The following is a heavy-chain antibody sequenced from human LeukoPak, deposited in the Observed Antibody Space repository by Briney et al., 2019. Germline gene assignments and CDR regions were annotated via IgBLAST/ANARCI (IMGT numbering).Heavy chain of an antibody. D-gene: IGHD5-12*01. CDR2: IS. J-gene: IGHJ4*02. CDR1: GFTFSSYA. Sequence: GRSLRLSCTASGFTFSSYAMSWVRQAPGKGLEWVSDISGRFSISRDNPKNTLYLQMNSLRAEDTAVYYCAKAAGSELTDYFDYWGQGTLVTVSS. CDR3: AKAAGSELTDYFDY. V-gene: IGHV3-23*01.